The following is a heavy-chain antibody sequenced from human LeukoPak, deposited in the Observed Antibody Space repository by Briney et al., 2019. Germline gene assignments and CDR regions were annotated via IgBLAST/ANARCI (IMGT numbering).Heavy chain of an antibody. Sequence: SETLSLTCTVSGGSISSFFWTWIRQPPGKGLDWIGYIYYNGSTNYSPSLKSRVTMSVDTSKNQLSLKINSVTAADAAVYYCARISPTGGLAYWGPGTLVTVSS. D-gene: IGHD1-1*01. CDR2: IYYNGST. J-gene: IGHJ4*02. CDR3: ARISPTGGLAY. V-gene: IGHV4-59*01. CDR1: GGSISSFF.